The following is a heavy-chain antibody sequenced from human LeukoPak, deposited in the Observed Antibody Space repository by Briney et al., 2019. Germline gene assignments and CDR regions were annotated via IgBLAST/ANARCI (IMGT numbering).Heavy chain of an antibody. V-gene: IGHV3-30-3*01. Sequence: GGSLRLSCAASGFTFSSYAMHWVRQAPGKGLEWVAVISYDVSNKYYADSVKGRFTISRDNSKNTLYLQMNSLRAEDTAVYSCARPMWGGDSSGYLEYWVQGAMISVCS. CDR3: ARPMWGGDSSGYLEY. D-gene: IGHD3-22*01. J-gene: IGHJ4*02. CDR2: ISYDVSNK. CDR1: GFTFSSYA.